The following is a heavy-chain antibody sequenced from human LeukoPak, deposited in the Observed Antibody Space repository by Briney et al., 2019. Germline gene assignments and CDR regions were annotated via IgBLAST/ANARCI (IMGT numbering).Heavy chain of an antibody. CDR3: ARDPSADGWFDP. Sequence: GGSLRLSCAASGFTVSSNYMSWVRQAPGKGLEWVSVIYSGGSTYYADSVKGRFTISRDNSKNTLYLQMNSLRAEDTAVYYCARDPSADGWFDPWGQGTLVTVYS. D-gene: IGHD5-24*01. CDR1: GFTVSSNY. J-gene: IGHJ5*02. CDR2: IYSGGST. V-gene: IGHV3-53*01.